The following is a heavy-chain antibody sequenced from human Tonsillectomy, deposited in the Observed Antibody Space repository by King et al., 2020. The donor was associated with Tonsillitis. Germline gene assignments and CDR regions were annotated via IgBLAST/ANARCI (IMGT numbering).Heavy chain of an antibody. Sequence: QLVQSGGGLVQPGGSLRVSCAASGFTFSSYSMNWVRQAPGKGLEWVSYISSSSSTIYYADSVKGRFTISRDNAKNSLYLQMNSLRAEDTAVYYCALGNPLQPFDYWGQGTLVTVSS. J-gene: IGHJ4*02. CDR3: ALGNPLQPFDY. D-gene: IGHD7-27*01. CDR1: GFTFSSYS. CDR2: ISSSSSTI. V-gene: IGHV3-48*04.